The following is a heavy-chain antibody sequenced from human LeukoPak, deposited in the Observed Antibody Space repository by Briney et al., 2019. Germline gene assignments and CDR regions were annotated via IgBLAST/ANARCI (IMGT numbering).Heavy chain of an antibody. D-gene: IGHD5-18*01. Sequence: GGSLRLSCAGSGFTFSSYWMNWVRQAPGKGLEWVANIKQDGSETYYVDSVKGRFTISRDNAKNSLYLQMNSLRAEDTAVYYCARVEYSYGTIDYWGQGTLVTVSS. CDR3: ARVEYSYGTIDY. CDR2: IKQDGSET. J-gene: IGHJ4*02. V-gene: IGHV3-7*01. CDR1: GFTFSSYW.